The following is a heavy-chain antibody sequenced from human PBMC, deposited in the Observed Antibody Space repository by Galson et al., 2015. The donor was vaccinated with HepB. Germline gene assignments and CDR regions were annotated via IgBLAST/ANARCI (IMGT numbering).Heavy chain of an antibody. CDR3: ARALATLLRGVIYFYGMDV. J-gene: IGHJ6*02. Sequence: SLRLSCAASGFTLSTYNMNWVRQAPGKGLEWVSLMSSNSNDIHYADSVKGRFTISRDNAKNSLYLQMNSLRAEDTAVYYCARALATLLRGVIYFYGMDVWGQGTTVTVSS. D-gene: IGHD3-10*01. V-gene: IGHV3-21*01. CDR1: GFTLSTYN. CDR2: MSSNSNDI.